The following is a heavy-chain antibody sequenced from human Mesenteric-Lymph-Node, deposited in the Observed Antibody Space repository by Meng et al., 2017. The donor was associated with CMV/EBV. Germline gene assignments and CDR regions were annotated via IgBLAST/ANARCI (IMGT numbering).Heavy chain of an antibody. CDR3: AKTGGWKFDP. D-gene: IGHD1-1*01. J-gene: IGHJ5*02. V-gene: IGHV3-7*03. CDR2: INPDATVK. CDR1: GLTFSSNW. Sequence: GGSLRLSCAASGLTFSSNWMSWVRQAPGKGLEWVANINPDATVKYYVDSVKGRFTISRENAKNSVYLQMNFLRGEDTAVYYCAKTGGWKFDPWGQGTLVTVSS.